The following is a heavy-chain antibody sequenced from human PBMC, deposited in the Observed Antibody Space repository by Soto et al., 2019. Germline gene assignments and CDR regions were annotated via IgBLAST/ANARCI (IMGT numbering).Heavy chain of an antibody. V-gene: IGHV3-30-3*01. J-gene: IGHJ6*02. Sequence: QVQLVESGGGVVQPGRSLRLSCAASGFTFSSYAMHWVRQAPGKGLEWVAVISYDGSNKYYADSVKGRFTISRDNSKNPLXRXVXXLRAEDTAVYYCAREYSSSATHHKFYYYYYYGMDVWGQGTTVTVSS. CDR3: AREYSSSATHHKFYYYYYYGMDV. CDR1: GFTFSSYA. CDR2: ISYDGSNK. D-gene: IGHD6-6*01.